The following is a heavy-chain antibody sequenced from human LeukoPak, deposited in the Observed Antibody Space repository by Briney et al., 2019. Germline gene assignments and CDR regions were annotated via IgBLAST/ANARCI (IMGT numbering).Heavy chain of an antibody. Sequence: SETLSLTCAVYGGSFSGYYWIWIRQPPGKGLEWIGEINHSGSTNYNPSLKSRVTISVDTSKNQFSLKLSSVTAADTAVYYCASQGYCTNGVCYLWGQGTLVTVSS. D-gene: IGHD2-8*01. J-gene: IGHJ5*02. V-gene: IGHV4-34*01. CDR3: ASQGYCTNGVCYL. CDR2: INHSGST. CDR1: GGSFSGYY.